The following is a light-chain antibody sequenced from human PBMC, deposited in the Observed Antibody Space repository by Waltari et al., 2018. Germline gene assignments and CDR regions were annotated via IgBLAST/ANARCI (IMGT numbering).Light chain of an antibody. Sequence: DIVIIQSPDSLIVSLGERAPLNCKSRLRVIYDSNNRNLLDWFQQKPGQPPKLLIYWASTRQSGVPERFSGSGSGTDFTLTISSLQAEDVAVYYCQQYYNSPPGFTFGPGTKVDIK. CDR2: WAS. CDR1: LRVIYDSNNRNL. V-gene: IGKV4-1*01. J-gene: IGKJ3*01. CDR3: QQYYNSPPGFT.